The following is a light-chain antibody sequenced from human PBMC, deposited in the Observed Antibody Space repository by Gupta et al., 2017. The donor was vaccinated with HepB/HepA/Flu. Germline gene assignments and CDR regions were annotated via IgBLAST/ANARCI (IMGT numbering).Light chain of an antibody. J-gene: IGKJ4*01. CDR2: LGS. V-gene: IGKV2-28*01. Sequence: DIVMTQSPLSLPVTPGEPASISCRSSQSLLHSNGYNYLDWYLQKPGQSPQLLIYLGSNRASGVPDRFSGSGSGTDFTLKISRVEAEDVGVYYCKQSLQTPYTFGGGTKLEIK. CDR1: QSLLHSNGYNY. CDR3: KQSLQTPYT.